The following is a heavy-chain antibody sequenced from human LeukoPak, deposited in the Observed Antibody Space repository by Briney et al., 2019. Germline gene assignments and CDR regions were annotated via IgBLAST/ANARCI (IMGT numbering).Heavy chain of an antibody. CDR3: ARGRASVALDY. V-gene: IGHV4-34*01. J-gene: IGHJ4*02. CDR1: GGSFSGYY. CDR2: INHSGST. Sequence: SETLSLTCAVYGGSFSGYYWSWIRQPPGKGPEWIGEINHSGSTNHNPSLKSRVTISVDTSKNQFSLKLSSVTAADTAVYYCARGRASVALDYWGQGTLVTVSS.